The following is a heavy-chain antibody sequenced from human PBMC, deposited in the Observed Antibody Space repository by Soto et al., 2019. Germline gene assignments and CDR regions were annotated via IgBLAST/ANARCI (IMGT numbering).Heavy chain of an antibody. Sequence: GGSLRLSCAASGFTFSSYAMSWVRQAPGKGLEWVSAISGSGGSTYYADSVKGRFTISRDNSKNTLYLQMNSLRAEDTAVYYCAKPPHYDILTGHLLGMDVWGQGTTVTVSS. CDR3: AKPPHYDILTGHLLGMDV. J-gene: IGHJ6*02. V-gene: IGHV3-23*01. CDR2: ISGSGGST. D-gene: IGHD3-9*01. CDR1: GFTFSSYA.